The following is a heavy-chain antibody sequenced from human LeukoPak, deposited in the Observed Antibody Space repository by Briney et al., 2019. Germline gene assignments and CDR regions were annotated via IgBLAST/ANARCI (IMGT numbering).Heavy chain of an antibody. CDR3: VRVYHDGSFESGNWFDP. J-gene: IGHJ5*02. D-gene: IGHD3-22*01. CDR1: GYTFTHYN. Sequence: ASVKVSCKASGYTFTHYNIDWVRQAAGHGLEWMGWINPNSGRAGCVQKFQGRVNITRDTSISTAYMELSSLRSEDTAVYYCVRVYHDGSFESGNWFDPWGQGTLVTVSS. CDR2: INPNSGRA. V-gene: IGHV1-8*01.